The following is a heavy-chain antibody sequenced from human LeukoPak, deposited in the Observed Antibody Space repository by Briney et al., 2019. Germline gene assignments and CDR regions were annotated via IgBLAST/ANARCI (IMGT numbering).Heavy chain of an antibody. Sequence: GGSLRLSCAASGFTVSSNYMSWVRQAPGKGLEWVSIIYSDGATYYADSVKGRFTISRDNAKNSLYLQMNSLRDEDTAVYYCARDKPKVVPAGPSSAFDIWGQGTMVTVSS. CDR1: GFTVSSNY. CDR2: IYSDGAT. CDR3: ARDKPKVVPAGPSSAFDI. J-gene: IGHJ3*02. V-gene: IGHV3-53*01. D-gene: IGHD2-2*01.